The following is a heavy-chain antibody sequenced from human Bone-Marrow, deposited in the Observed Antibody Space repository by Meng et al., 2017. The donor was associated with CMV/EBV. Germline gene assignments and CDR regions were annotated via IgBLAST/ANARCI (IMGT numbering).Heavy chain of an antibody. D-gene: IGHD3-3*01. Sequence: GESLKISCAASGFTFSSYAMSWVRQAPGKGLEWVSSISSSSSYIYYADSVKGRFTISRDNAKKSLYLQMNSLRAEDTAVYYCARDRPSAFLEWFESHYFDYWGQGTLVTVSS. J-gene: IGHJ4*02. V-gene: IGHV3-21*01. CDR3: ARDRPSAFLEWFESHYFDY. CDR2: ISSSSSYI. CDR1: GFTFSSYA.